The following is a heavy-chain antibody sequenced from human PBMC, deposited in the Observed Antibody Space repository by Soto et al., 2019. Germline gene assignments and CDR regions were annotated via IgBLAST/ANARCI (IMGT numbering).Heavy chain of an antibody. CDR1: GYTFKTYG. Sequence: QIQLVQSGAEVKQPGASVKVSCKASGYTFKTYGISWVRQAPVQGLEWLGWISAYDGDTNHAQTLQGRVSMTTDISTSTAYMELTSLPSDDTAVYYCSSSSSGSPDSWGQGTLGTVSS. CDR2: ISAYDGDT. D-gene: IGHD6-6*01. J-gene: IGHJ4*02. V-gene: IGHV1-18*01. CDR3: SSSSSGSPDS.